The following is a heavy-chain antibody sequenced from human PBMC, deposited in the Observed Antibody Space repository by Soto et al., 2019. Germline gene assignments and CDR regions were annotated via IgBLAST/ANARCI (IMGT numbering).Heavy chain of an antibody. CDR2: INAGNGNT. CDR1: GYTFTGNS. D-gene: IGHD1-26*01. CDR3: ASHSIVGATDPFYYYYGMDV. Sequence: ASVRVSCKASGYTFTGNSMHWVRQAPGQGLEWMGWINAGNGNTKYSQKFQGRVTITRDTSASTAYMELSSLRSEDTAVYYCASHSIVGATDPFYYYYGMDVWGQGTTVTVSS. V-gene: IGHV1-3*01. J-gene: IGHJ6*02.